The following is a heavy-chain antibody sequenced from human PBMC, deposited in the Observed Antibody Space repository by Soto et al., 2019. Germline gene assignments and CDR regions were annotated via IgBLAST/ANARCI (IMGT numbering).Heavy chain of an antibody. D-gene: IGHD1-26*01. CDR2: ISFDGSNK. V-gene: IGHV3-30*04. CDR1: GFTFRSHS. CDR3: ARCGFEWELRSFDY. Sequence: GGSLRLSCSVSGFTFRSHSMYWVRQAPGKGLEWLAVISFDGSNKYYADSVKGRFTVSRDNSKNTLYLHMNSLRDEDTALYYCARCGFEWELRSFDYWGQGTLVTVSS. J-gene: IGHJ4*02.